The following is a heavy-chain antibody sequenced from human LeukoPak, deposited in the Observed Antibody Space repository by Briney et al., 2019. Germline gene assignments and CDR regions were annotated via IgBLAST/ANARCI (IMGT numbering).Heavy chain of an antibody. Sequence: GGSLRLSCAASGFTFSSYGMQWVRQAPGKGLEWVAVISYDGSNTYYADSVKGRFIISRDNSKNTLYLQMNSLRVEDTAVYHCAKDLEPYTSGWYGDYWGQGTLVTVSS. CDR3: AKDLEPYTSGWYGDY. J-gene: IGHJ4*02. D-gene: IGHD6-19*01. V-gene: IGHV3-30*18. CDR2: ISYDGSNT. CDR1: GFTFSSYG.